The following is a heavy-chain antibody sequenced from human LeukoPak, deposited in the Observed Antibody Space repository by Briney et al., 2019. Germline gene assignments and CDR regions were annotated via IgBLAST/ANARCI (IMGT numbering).Heavy chain of an antibody. D-gene: IGHD3-3*01. CDR1: GGSISSGGYY. CDR3: AREAITIFGVVIHEPGLDY. J-gene: IGHJ4*02. CDR2: IYTSGST. V-gene: IGHV4-61*08. Sequence: PSETLSLTCTVSGGSISSGGYYWSWIRQHPGKGLEWIGYIYTSGSTNYNPSLKSRVTMSVDTSKNQFSLKLSSVTAADTAVYYCAREAITIFGVVIHEPGLDYWGQGTLVTVSS.